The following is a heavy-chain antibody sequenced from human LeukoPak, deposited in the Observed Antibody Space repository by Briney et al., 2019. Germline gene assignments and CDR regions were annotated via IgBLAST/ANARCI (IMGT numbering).Heavy chain of an antibody. J-gene: IGHJ4*02. CDR2: IKQDGSEK. CDR1: GFTFSSYW. CDR3: ARDLEYSRRPYYFDY. V-gene: IGHV3-7*01. D-gene: IGHD6-6*01. Sequence: GGSLRLSCAASGFTFSSYWMSWVRQAPGKGLEWVANIKQDGSEKYYVDSVKGRFTISRDNAKNSLYLQMNSLRAEDTAVYYCARDLEYSRRPYYFDYWGQGTLVTVSS.